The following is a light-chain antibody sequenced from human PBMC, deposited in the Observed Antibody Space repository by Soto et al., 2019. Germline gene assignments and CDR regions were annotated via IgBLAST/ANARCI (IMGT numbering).Light chain of an antibody. V-gene: IGKV3-20*01. CDR2: GAS. Sequence: EIVLTQSPGTLSLSPGERATLSCRASQSVSSNYLAWYQQKPGQAPRLLIYGASSRDTGIPDRFSGSGSGTDFSLIISRLEPEDFAVYYCQQYGSSPYTFGQGTKVEIK. J-gene: IGKJ2*01. CDR3: QQYGSSPYT. CDR1: QSVSSNY.